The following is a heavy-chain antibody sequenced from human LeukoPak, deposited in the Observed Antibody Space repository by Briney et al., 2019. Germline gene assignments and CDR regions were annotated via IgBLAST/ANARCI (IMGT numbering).Heavy chain of an antibody. V-gene: IGHV3-23*01. D-gene: IGHD3-22*01. CDR3: AKDYYYDSSGYYYPEYFQH. CDR2: ISGSGGST. CDR1: GFTFSSYA. J-gene: IGHJ1*01. Sequence: GGSLRLSCAASGFTFSSYAMSWVRQAPGKGLEWVSAISGSGGSTYYADSVKGRFTVSRDKSKNTLYLQMNSLRAEDTAVYYCAKDYYYDSSGYYYPEYFQHWGQGTLVTVSS.